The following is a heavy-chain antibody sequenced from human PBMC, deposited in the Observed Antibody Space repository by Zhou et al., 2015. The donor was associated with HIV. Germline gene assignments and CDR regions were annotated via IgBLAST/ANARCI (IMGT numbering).Heavy chain of an antibody. J-gene: IGHJ4*02. V-gene: IGHV3-11*01. CDR2: ISSSGSTT. D-gene: IGHD3-10*01. Sequence: QVQLVESGGGLVKPGGSLRLSCAASGFTFSDYYMTWIRQAPGKGLEWVSYISSSGSTTYYADSVKGRFTISRDNTKKLLYLQMNGLRADDTAVYYCARDGATSSLDYWGQGALVTVSS. CDR1: GFTFSDYY. CDR3: ARDGATSSLDY.